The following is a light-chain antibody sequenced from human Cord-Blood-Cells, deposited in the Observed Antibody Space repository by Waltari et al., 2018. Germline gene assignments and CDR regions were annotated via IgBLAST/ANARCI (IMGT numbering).Light chain of an antibody. V-gene: IGLV2-14*01. Sequence: QSALPQPASVSGPPPQTLPTPSPAPRSDAGVCNSVSWYQQHPGKAPKLMIYDVSNRPSGVSNRFSGSKSGNTASLTISGLQAEDEADYYCSSYTSSSTYVFGTGTKVTVL. CDR1: RSDAGVCNS. J-gene: IGLJ1*01. CDR3: SSYTSSSTYV. CDR2: DVS.